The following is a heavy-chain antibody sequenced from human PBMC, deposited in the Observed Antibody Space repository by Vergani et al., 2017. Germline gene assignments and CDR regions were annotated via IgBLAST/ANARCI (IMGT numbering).Heavy chain of an antibody. CDR3: AGDQGGGAYYYDSSCGAAAFDL. V-gene: IGHV3-33*01. Sequence: QVQLVESGGGVVQPGTSLRLSCAASGFIFKNHGMQWVRQAPGKGLEWVALIWDDGSKKNYGDSMKGRFTISRDNSKDTLYLEMNSLRAEDKAVYYCAGDQGGGAYYYDSSCGAAAFDLWGQGTMVTVSS. CDR2: IWDDGSKK. D-gene: IGHD3-22*01. J-gene: IGHJ3*01. CDR1: GFIFKNHG.